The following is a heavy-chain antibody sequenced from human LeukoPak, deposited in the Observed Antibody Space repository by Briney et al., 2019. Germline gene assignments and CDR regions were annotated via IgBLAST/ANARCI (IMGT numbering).Heavy chain of an antibody. J-gene: IGHJ4*02. CDR2: ISSSSSYI. D-gene: IGHD6-13*01. V-gene: IGHV3-21*01. CDR1: GFTFSSYS. CDR3: ARDYSSPGNFDY. Sequence: GGSLRLSCAASGFTFSSYSMSWVRQAPGKGLEWVSSISSSSSYIYYADSVKGRFTISRDNAKNSLYLQMNSLRAEDTAVYYCARDYSSPGNFDYWGQGTLVTVSS.